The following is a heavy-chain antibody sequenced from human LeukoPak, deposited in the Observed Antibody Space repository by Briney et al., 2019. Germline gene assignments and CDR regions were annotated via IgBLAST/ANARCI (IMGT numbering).Heavy chain of an antibody. Sequence: PGGSLRLSCAASGFTFSSYAMSWVRQAPGKGLEWVSAISGSGGSTYYADSVKGRFTISRDNSKNTLYLQMNSLRAEDTAVYYCAKLGRWDCSSTSCYLPFSYYYGMDVWGQGTTVTVSS. D-gene: IGHD2-2*01. CDR1: GFTFSSYA. V-gene: IGHV3-23*01. CDR3: AKLGRWDCSSTSCYLPFSYYYGMDV. J-gene: IGHJ6*02. CDR2: ISGSGGST.